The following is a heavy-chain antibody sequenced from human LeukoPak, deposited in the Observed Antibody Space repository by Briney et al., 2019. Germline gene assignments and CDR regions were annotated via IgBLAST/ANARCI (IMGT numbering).Heavy chain of an antibody. J-gene: IGHJ5*02. CDR2: IYYGGST. CDR1: GASISSYY. D-gene: IGHD4-4*01. CDR3: ARHDYSNYPPNNWFDP. Sequence: SETLSLTCTVSGASISSYYWSWIRQPPGKGLEWIGYIYYGGSTNYNPSLKSRGNISVDASKDQFSLTLSSVTAADTAIYYCARHDYSNYPPNNWFDPWGQGTLVTVSS. V-gene: IGHV4-59*08.